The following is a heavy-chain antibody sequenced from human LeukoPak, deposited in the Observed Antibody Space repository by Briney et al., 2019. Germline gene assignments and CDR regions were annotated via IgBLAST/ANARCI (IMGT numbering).Heavy chain of an antibody. Sequence: GGSLRLSCAASGFTFTTYWMSWVRKAPGKGLEWVANINQGGSEKYYVDSVKGRFTISRDNAKNLLYLQMNSLRDEYTAVYYCARDSGLGAHIWGQGTMVTVSS. D-gene: IGHD1-26*01. CDR3: ARDSGLGAHI. J-gene: IGHJ3*02. CDR2: INQGGSEK. CDR1: GFTFTTYW. V-gene: IGHV3-7*01.